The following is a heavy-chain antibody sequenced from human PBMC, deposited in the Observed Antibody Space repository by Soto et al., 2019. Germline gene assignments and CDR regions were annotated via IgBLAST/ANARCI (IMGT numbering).Heavy chain of an antibody. Sequence: QLQLQESGPGLVKPSETLSLTCTVSGGSISSSSYYWGWIRQPPGKGLEWIGSIYYSGSTYYNPSLKSRVTISVDTSKNQFSLKLSSVTAADTAVYYCARRSWADPVDAFDIWGQGTMVTVSS. CDR2: IYYSGST. V-gene: IGHV4-39*01. D-gene: IGHD3-16*01. CDR3: ARRSWADPVDAFDI. CDR1: GGSISSSSYY. J-gene: IGHJ3*02.